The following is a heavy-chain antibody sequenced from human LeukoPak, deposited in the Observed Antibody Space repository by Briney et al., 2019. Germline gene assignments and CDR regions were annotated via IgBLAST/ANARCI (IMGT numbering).Heavy chain of an antibody. CDR1: GGSISGGSHD. CDR3: TRRALTSGHSDDS. D-gene: IGHD1-1*01. V-gene: IGHV4-39*01. Sequence: PSETLSLTWTVSGGSISGGSHDWGWVRHPPGKGLEWIGSIYYSGGTYSNPSLESRVSISVDTFKNQFSLRLSSVTAADTAVYFCTRRALTSGHSDDSWGQGTQVTVSS. CDR2: IYYSGGT. J-gene: IGHJ4*02.